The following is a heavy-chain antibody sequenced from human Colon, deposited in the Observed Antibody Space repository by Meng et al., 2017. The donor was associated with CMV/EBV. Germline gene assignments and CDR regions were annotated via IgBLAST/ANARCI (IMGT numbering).Heavy chain of an antibody. CDR1: GGSFIGTDYY. CDR2: INRSANT. J-gene: IGHJ3*01. Sequence: SETLSLTCGLYGGSFIGTDYYWSWIRQVPGRGLEWIGEINRSANTHYSPSLETPVTISVDTSKNQFSLKLTSVTAADTALSFCARASYCSSTTCYPDAFDVWGEGTMVTVSS. D-gene: IGHD2-2*01. V-gene: IGHV4-34*01. CDR3: ARASYCSSTTCYPDAFDV.